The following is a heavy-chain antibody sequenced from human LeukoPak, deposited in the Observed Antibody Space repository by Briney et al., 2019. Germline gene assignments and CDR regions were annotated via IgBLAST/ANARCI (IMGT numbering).Heavy chain of an antibody. CDR3: AKDLGYCSGDSCY. CDR2: IRYNGNNQ. CDR1: GFTFNNYG. D-gene: IGHD2-15*01. V-gene: IGHV3-30*02. J-gene: IGHJ4*02. Sequence: GGSLRLSCAASGFTFNNYGMHWVRQAPGKGLEWVAFIRYNGNNQYYADSVKGRFTISRDNSKNTLYLQMDSLRVEDTAVYYCAKDLGYCSGDSCYWGQGTLVTVSS.